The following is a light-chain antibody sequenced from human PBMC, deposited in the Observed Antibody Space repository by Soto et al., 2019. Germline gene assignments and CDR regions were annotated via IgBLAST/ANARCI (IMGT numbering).Light chain of an antibody. CDR3: AAWDDSLNGVV. Sequence: QLVLTQAPSASGTPGQRVTISCSGSSSNIGSNTANWYQQLPGTAPKLLIYSNNQRPSGVPDRFSGSKSGTSASLAISGLQSEDEADYHCAAWDDSLNGVVFGGGTKLSVL. CDR1: SSNIGSNT. J-gene: IGLJ2*01. V-gene: IGLV1-44*01. CDR2: SNN.